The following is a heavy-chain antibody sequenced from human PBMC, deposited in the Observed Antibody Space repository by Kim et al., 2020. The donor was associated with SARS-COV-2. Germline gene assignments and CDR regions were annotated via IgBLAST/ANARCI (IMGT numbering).Heavy chain of an antibody. D-gene: IGHD6-13*01. Sequence: ADSVKGRFTISRDNANNTVHLPMNYLRAEEPAVYYCASGDTSRWGYFYYWGQGTLVTVSS. J-gene: IGHJ4*02. CDR3: ASGDTSRWGYFYY. V-gene: IGHV3-74*01.